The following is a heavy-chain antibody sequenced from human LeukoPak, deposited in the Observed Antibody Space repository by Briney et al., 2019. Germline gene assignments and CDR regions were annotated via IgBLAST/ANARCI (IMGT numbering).Heavy chain of an antibody. D-gene: IGHD3-9*01. Sequence: GGSLRLSCAASGFTFDDYAMHWVRQAPGKGLEWVSGISWNSGSIGYADSVKGRFTISRDNAKNSLYLQMNSLRAEDTALYYCAKGGDILTGYPFDYWGQGTLVTVSS. CDR1: GFTFDDYA. J-gene: IGHJ4*02. CDR2: ISWNSGSI. CDR3: AKGGDILTGYPFDY. V-gene: IGHV3-9*01.